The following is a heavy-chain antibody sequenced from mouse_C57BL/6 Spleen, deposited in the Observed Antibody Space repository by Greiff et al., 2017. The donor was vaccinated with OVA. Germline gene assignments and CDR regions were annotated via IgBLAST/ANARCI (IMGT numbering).Heavy chain of an antibody. CDR2: ISSGSSTI. CDR3: ARTGRGDYYAMDY. D-gene: IGHD1-1*01. Sequence: EVQGVESGGGLVKPGGSLKLSCAASGFTFSDYGMHWVRQAPEKGLAWVAYISSGSSTIYYADTVKGRFTISRDNAKNTLFLQMTSLRSEDTAMYYCARTGRGDYYAMDYWGQGTSVTVSS. V-gene: IGHV5-17*01. CDR1: GFTFSDYG. J-gene: IGHJ4*01.